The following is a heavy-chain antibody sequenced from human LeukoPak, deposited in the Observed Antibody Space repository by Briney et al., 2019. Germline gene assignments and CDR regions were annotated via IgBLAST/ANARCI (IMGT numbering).Heavy chain of an antibody. CDR2: ISDSGST. Sequence: SETLSLTCTVSGGSMNNYYWSWIRQAPGKGLEWIGYISDSGSTNYNPSLRSRVTISVDTSKNQFSLKLSSVTAADTAVYYCARDNWNSNIDYWGRGTLVTVSS. V-gene: IGHV4-59*01. D-gene: IGHD1-7*01. CDR1: GGSMNNYY. J-gene: IGHJ4*02. CDR3: ARDNWNSNIDY.